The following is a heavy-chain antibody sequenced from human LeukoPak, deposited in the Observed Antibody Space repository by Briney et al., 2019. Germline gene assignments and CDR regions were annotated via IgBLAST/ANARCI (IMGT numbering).Heavy chain of an antibody. J-gene: IGHJ3*02. CDR3: GRGDQALDI. D-gene: IGHD3-10*01. CDR1: GDSVSSNSVA. V-gene: IGHV6-1*01. Sequence: SQTLSLTCAIFGDSVSSNSVAWNWIRQSPLRGLEWLGRTYYKSKWNYNYAPSVKSRITINPDTSKNQFSLQLNSVNSEDTAVYYCGRGDQALDIWGQGTMVTVSS. CDR2: TYYKSKWNY.